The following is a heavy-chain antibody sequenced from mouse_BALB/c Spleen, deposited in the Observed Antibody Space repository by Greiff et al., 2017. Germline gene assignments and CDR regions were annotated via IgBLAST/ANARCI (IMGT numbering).Heavy chain of an antibody. V-gene: IGHV1S22*01. D-gene: IGHD2-5*01. J-gene: IGHJ2*01. CDR1: GYTFTSYW. Sequence: LQQPGSELVRPGASVKLSCKASGYTFTSYWMHWVKQRPGQGLEWIGNIYPGSGSTNYDEKFKSKATLTVDTSSSTAYMQLGNLTSEDSAVYYCTREGVSDYWGQGTTLTVSS. CDR2: IYPGSGST. CDR3: TREGVSDY.